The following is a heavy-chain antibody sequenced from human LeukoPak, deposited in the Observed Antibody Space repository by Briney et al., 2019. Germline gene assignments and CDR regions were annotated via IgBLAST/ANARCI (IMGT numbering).Heavy chain of an antibody. CDR1: GFTFSSFA. D-gene: IGHD1-14*01. J-gene: IGHJ4*02. V-gene: IGHV3-23*01. CDR2: ISGSGGST. CDR3: TRDDTTVTYAFDY. Sequence: GGSLRLSCAVSGFTFSSFAMSWVRQGPGRGLEWVSAISGSGGSTYYADSVKGRFTISRDDSKNTVFLQMNSLKTEDTAVYYCTRDDTTVTYAFDYWGQGTQVTVSS.